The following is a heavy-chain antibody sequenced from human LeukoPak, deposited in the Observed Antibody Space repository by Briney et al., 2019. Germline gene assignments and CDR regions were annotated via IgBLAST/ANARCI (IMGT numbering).Heavy chain of an antibody. V-gene: IGHV3-33*01. Sequence: GGSLRLSCAASGFTFSSYGMHWVRQAPGKGLEWVAVIWYDGSNKYCADSVKGRFTISRDNSKNTLYLQMNSLRAEDTAVYYCARDPGVTPRRYYYYGMDVWGQGTTVTVSS. D-gene: IGHD4-23*01. CDR2: IWYDGSNK. J-gene: IGHJ6*02. CDR3: ARDPGVTPRRYYYYGMDV. CDR1: GFTFSSYG.